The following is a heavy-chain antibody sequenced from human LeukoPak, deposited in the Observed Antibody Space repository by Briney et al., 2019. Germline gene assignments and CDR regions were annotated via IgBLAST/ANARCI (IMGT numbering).Heavy chain of an antibody. CDR2: FSATDGSA. CDR3: ARAKIAAAGTGAFDV. V-gene: IGHV3-23*01. D-gene: IGHD6-13*01. CDR1: GFTFSSYA. Sequence: GGSLRLSCAASGFTFSSYAMTWVRQAPGKGLEWVPAFSATDGSAQYAESVEGRFTISRDNSKNTLFLQMNSLGAEDTAVYYCARAKIAAAGTGAFDVRGQGTLVTVSS. J-gene: IGHJ3*01.